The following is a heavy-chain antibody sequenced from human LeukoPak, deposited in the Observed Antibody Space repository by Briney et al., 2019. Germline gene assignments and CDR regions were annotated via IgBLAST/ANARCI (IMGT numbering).Heavy chain of an antibody. V-gene: IGHV4-59*01. Sequence: SETLSLTCTVSGGSISSYYWSWIRQPPGKGLEWVGYIYYSGSTNYNPSLKSRVTISVDTSKNQFSLKLSSVTAADTAVYYCARAYGSGSYLFDYWGQGTLVTVSS. J-gene: IGHJ4*02. CDR1: GGSISSYY. D-gene: IGHD3-10*01. CDR2: IYYSGST. CDR3: ARAYGSGSYLFDY.